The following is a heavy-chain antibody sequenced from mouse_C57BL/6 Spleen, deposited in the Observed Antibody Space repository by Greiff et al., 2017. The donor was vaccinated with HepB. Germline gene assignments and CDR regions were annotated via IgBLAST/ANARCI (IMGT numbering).Heavy chain of an antibody. J-gene: IGHJ2*01. V-gene: IGHV3-1*01. CDR3: ARAPDGYYVFDY. CDR1: GYSITSGYD. D-gene: IGHD2-3*01. CDR2: ISYSGST. Sequence: DVKLQESGPGMVKPSQSLSLTCTVTGYSITSGYDWHWIRHFPGNKLEWMGYISYSGSTNYNPSLKSRISITHDTSKNHFFLKLNSVTTEDTATYYCARAPDGYYVFDYWGQGTTLTVSS.